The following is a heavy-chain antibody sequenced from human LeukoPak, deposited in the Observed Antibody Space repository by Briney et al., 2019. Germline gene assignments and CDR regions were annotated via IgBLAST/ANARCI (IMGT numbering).Heavy chain of an antibody. Sequence: ASVKVSCTASGYTFTGYYMHWVRQAPGQGLEWMGWINPNSGGTNYAQKFQGRVTMTRDTSISTAYMELSRLRSDDTAVYCCARASYSSSSIYDYWGQGTLVTVSS. CDR3: ARASYSSSSIYDY. D-gene: IGHD6-6*01. CDR2: INPNSGGT. CDR1: GYTFTGYY. J-gene: IGHJ4*02. V-gene: IGHV1-2*02.